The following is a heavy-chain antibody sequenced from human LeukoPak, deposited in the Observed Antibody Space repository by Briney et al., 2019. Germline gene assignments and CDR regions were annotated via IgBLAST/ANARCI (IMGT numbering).Heavy chain of an antibody. CDR2: IYTSGST. J-gene: IGHJ3*02. CDR3: ARVWGNDAFDI. D-gene: IGHD7-27*01. CDR1: GGSISSGSDY. Sequence: SETLSLTCTVSGGSISSGSDYWRWIRQPAGKGLEWIGRIYTSGSTNYNPSLKSRVTISVDTSKNQFSLKLCAVTAADTAVYYCARVWGNDAFDIWGQGTMVTVSS. V-gene: IGHV4-61*02.